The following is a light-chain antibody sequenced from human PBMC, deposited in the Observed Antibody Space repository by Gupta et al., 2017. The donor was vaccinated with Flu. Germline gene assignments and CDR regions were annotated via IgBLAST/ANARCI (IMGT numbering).Light chain of an antibody. Sequence: LGERATINCKSSQSVLYSSNNKNYLAWYQQKPGQPPKLLIYWASTRESGVPDRFSGSGSGTDFTLTISSLQAEDVAVYYCQQYYSTPRTFGQGTKVEIK. CDR2: WAS. V-gene: IGKV4-1*01. J-gene: IGKJ1*01. CDR3: QQYYSTPRT. CDR1: QSVLYSSNNKNY.